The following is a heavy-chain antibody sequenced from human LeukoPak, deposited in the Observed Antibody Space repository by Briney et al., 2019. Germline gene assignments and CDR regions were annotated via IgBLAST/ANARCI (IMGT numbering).Heavy chain of an antibody. CDR2: ISSFSGTI. CDR3: ARAAGRIQLWLRRGVGHYMDV. CDR1: GFTFSSYS. V-gene: IGHV3-48*01. Sequence: GGSLRLSCAASGFTFSSYSMNWVRQAPGKGLEWISYISSFSGTIDYADSVKGRFTITRDNAKNSLYLQMNSLRAEDTAVYYCARAAGRIQLWLRRGVGHYMDVWGKGTTVTISS. D-gene: IGHD5-18*01. J-gene: IGHJ6*03.